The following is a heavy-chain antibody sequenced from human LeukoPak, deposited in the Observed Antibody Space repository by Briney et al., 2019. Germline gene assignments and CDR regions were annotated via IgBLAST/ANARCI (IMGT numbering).Heavy chain of an antibody. V-gene: IGHV4-61*08. CDR2: IYYSGST. J-gene: IGHJ5*02. CDR3: ARLKGGFPYPYNWFDP. Sequence: PSQTLSLTCTVSGDSISSGGYYWSWIRQPPGKGLEWIGYIYYSGSTNYNPSLKSRVTISVDTSKNQFSLKLSSVTAADTAVYYCARLKGGFPYPYNWFDPWGQGTLVTVSS. D-gene: IGHD3-16*01. CDR1: GDSISSGGYY.